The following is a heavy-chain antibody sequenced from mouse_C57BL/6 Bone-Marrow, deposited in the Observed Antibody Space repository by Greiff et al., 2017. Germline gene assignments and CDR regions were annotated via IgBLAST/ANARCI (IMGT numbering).Heavy chain of an antibody. D-gene: IGHD1-1*01. CDR3: ARTTVVVDFDY. V-gene: IGHV5-4*03. Sequence: EVKVEESGGGLVKPGGSLKLSCAASGFTFSSYAMSWVRQTPEKRLEWVATISDGGSYTYYPDNVKGRFTISRDTAKNNRYLQMSHLKSEETAMYYCARTTVVVDFDYWGQGTPLTVSA. CDR1: GFTFSSYA. CDR2: ISDGGSYT. J-gene: IGHJ2*01.